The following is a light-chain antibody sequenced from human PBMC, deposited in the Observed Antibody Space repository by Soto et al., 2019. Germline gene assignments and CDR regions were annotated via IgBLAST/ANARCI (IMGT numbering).Light chain of an antibody. CDR3: LQYNDWPVYT. Sequence: EAVMTQSPVNLSVSPGERATLSCRASQSVSTHLAWYQQKPGQAPKLLIYAASTRVTGISARFSGSGSGTEFSLTISSLQSEDFGIYYCLQYNDWPVYTFGQGTNVEVK. CDR2: AAS. CDR1: QSVSTH. V-gene: IGKV3-15*01. J-gene: IGKJ2*01.